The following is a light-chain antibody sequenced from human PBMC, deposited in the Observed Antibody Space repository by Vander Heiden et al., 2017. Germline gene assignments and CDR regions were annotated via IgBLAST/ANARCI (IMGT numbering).Light chain of an antibody. CDR1: CSNIWAGYD. V-gene: IGLV1-40*01. CDR2: GNS. Sequence: QSVLTQPPSEPGAPGYRATTFRPGCCSNIWAGYDVHWYQQLPGTAPKLLIYGNSNRPSGVPDRFSGSKSGTSASLTITGLQAEDEADYYCQSYDSSLSGVVFGGGTKLTVL. J-gene: IGLJ2*01. CDR3: QSYDSSLSGVV.